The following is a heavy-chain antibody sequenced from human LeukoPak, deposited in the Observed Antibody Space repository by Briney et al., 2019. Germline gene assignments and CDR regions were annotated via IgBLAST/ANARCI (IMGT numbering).Heavy chain of an antibody. V-gene: IGHV3-21*01. J-gene: IGHJ4*02. CDR3: ARGSDFVWGSYRPYFDY. CDR2: INGSTSYI. D-gene: IGHD3-16*02. Sequence: GGSLRLSCVASAFTFRTYSMHWGRQAPGKGLEWVSSINGSTSYIYYADSVEGRFTISRDNAKNSLYLQMNSLRAEDTAVYYCARGSDFVWGSYRPYFDYCGQGALFSASS. CDR1: AFTFRTYS.